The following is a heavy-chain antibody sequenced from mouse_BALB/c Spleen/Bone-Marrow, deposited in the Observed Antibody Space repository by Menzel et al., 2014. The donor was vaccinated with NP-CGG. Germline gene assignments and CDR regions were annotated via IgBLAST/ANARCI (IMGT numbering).Heavy chain of an antibody. CDR2: INPSNGGT. V-gene: IGHV1S81*02. J-gene: IGHJ1*01. CDR1: GYTFTSYY. CDR3: TRSYYGNYFDV. Sequence: QVQLKESGAELVEPGASVKLSCKAFGYTFTSYYMYWVKQRPGQGLEWIGEINPSNGGTNFNEKFKSKATLTVDKSSSTAYMQLSSLTSEDSAVYYCTRSYYGNYFDVWGAGTTVTVSS. D-gene: IGHD2-1*01.